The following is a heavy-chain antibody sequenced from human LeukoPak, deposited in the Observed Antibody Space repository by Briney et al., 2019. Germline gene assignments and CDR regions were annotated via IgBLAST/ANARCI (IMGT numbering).Heavy chain of an antibody. V-gene: IGHV5-51*01. CDR1: GYSFSSYW. D-gene: IGHD1-26*01. Sequence: GESLKISCKGSGYSFSSYWIGWVRQLPGKGLEYMGKIYPGDSDTRYSPSFEGQVTISADKSISTAYLQWSSLKALDTAMYYCARLEYSGSSRAVYWYIDLWGRGTLVTVSS. CDR3: ARLEYSGSSRAVYWYIDL. CDR2: IYPGDSDT. J-gene: IGHJ2*01.